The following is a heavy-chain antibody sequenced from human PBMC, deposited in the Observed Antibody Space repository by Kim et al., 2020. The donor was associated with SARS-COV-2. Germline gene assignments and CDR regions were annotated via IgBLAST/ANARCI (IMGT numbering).Heavy chain of an antibody. CDR3: AKMVVMDDHNYYYYYGMDV. CDR2: ISGGGVNK. V-gene: IGHV3-23*01. CDR1: GFTFDIYA. J-gene: IGHJ6*02. Sequence: GGSLRLSCVGSGFTFDIYAMSWVRQAPGKGLEWVSVISGGGVNKFYADSVRGRFTISRDNSKNTLYLQMNSLRDEDTALYYCAKMVVMDDHNYYYYYGMDVWGQRNTVTLPS. D-gene: IGHD3-22*01.